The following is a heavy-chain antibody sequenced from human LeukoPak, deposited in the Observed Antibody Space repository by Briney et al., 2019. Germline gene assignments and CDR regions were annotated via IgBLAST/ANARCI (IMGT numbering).Heavy chain of an antibody. V-gene: IGHV3-43D*03. CDR1: GFTFDDYA. CDR2: ISWDGGGT. D-gene: IGHD3-22*01. CDR3: AKDKGRYDSSGYKDY. Sequence: GGSLRLSCAASGFTFDDYAMHWVRQAPGKGLEWVSLISWDGGGTYYADSVKGRFTISRDNSKNSLYLQMNSLRAEDTALYYCAKDKGRYDSSGYKDYWGQGTLVTVSS. J-gene: IGHJ4*02.